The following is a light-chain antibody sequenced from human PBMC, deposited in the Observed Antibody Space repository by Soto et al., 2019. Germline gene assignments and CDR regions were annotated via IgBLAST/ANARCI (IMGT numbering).Light chain of an antibody. CDR1: SGSVSTSYY. CDR2: NTN. J-gene: IGLJ3*02. Sequence: QTVVTQEPSFSVSPGGTVTLTCGLSSGSVSTSYYPSWYQQTPGQAPRTLIYNTNTRSSGVPDRFSGSILGNKAALTITGAQADDECDYYCVLYIGSGISVFGGGTKVTVL. CDR3: VLYIGSGISV. V-gene: IGLV8-61*01.